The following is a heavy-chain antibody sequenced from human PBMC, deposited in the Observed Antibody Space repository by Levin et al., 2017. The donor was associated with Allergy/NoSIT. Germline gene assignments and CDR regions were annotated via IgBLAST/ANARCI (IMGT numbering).Heavy chain of an antibody. CDR1: GGSISSYY. D-gene: IGHD3-22*01. CDR3: ARQVVDMGTDY. J-gene: IGHJ4*02. V-gene: IGHV4-59*08. CDR2: IYYSGST. Sequence: SETLSLTCTVSGGSISSYYWSWIRQPPGKGLEWIGYIYYSGSTNYNPSLKSRVTISVDTSKNQFSLKLSSVTAADTAVYYCARQVVDMGTDYWGQGTLVTVSS.